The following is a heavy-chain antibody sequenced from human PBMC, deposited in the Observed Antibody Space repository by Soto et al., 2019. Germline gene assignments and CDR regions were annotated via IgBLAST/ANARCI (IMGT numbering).Heavy chain of an antibody. J-gene: IGHJ6*03. CDR2: IRSKAYGGTT. Sequence: GGSPRLSCTASGFTFGDYAMSWFRQAPGKGLEWVGFIRSKAYGGTTEYAASVKGRFTISRDDSKSIAYLQMNSLKTEDTAVYYCTRDIAAAYYYYYYYMDVWGKGTTVTVSS. CDR1: GFTFGDYA. D-gene: IGHD6-13*01. V-gene: IGHV3-49*03. CDR3: TRDIAAAYYYYYYYMDV.